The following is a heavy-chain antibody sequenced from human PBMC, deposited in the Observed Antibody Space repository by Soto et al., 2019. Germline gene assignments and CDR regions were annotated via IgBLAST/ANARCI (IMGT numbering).Heavy chain of an antibody. CDR2: IYYSGTI. D-gene: IGHD6-13*01. CDR1: GGSISSYY. CDR3: ARERPITAAGFRRYGMDV. J-gene: IGHJ6*02. V-gene: IGHV4-59*01. Sequence: QVQLQESGPGLVKTSETLSLTCTVAGGSISSYYWNWIRQPPGKGLEWIGYIYYSGTINYNPSLESRVTISVDTSTSQFSLKLNSVTAADTAVYYCARERPITAAGFRRYGMDVWGQGTTVTVSS.